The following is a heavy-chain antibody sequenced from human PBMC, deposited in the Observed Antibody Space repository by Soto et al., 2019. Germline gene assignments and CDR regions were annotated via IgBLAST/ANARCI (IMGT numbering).Heavy chain of an antibody. CDR2: ISGSGGST. CDR3: ARRSSSWYFDY. Sequence: EVPLLESGGGLVKPGGSLRLSCAASGFTFSSYAMNWVRQAPGKGLEWVSVISGSGGSTYYADSVKGRFTISRDNSKNTLYLQMNSLRAEDTAVYYCARRSSSWYFDYWGQGTLVTVSS. D-gene: IGHD6-13*01. V-gene: IGHV3-23*01. CDR1: GFTFSSYA. J-gene: IGHJ4*02.